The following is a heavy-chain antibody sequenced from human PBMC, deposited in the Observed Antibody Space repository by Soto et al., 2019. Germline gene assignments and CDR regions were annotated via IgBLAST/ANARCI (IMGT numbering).Heavy chain of an antibody. CDR2: ISWDGGST. D-gene: IGHD3-22*01. CDR3: AKDMGYYYDSSGYSLDY. Sequence: GGSLRLSCAASGFTFDDYTMHWVRQAPGKGLEWVSLISWDGGSTYYADSVKGRFTISRDNSKNSLYLQMNSLRTEDTALYYCAKDMGYYYDSSGYSLDYWGQGTLVTVSS. V-gene: IGHV3-43*01. CDR1: GFTFDDYT. J-gene: IGHJ4*02.